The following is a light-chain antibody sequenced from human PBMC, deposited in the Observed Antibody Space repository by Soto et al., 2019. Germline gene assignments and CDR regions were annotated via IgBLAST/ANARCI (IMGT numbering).Light chain of an antibody. Sequence: IQMTQSPSTLSASVGDRVTITCRASQNINTWVAWYQQKPGKAPRLLIYRASSLENGVPSRFGGRGSGTQFIFTISILQPDDSATYYCQQYSSDSTFGQGTKVEIK. J-gene: IGKJ1*01. CDR2: RAS. CDR3: QQYSSDST. CDR1: QNINTW. V-gene: IGKV1-5*03.